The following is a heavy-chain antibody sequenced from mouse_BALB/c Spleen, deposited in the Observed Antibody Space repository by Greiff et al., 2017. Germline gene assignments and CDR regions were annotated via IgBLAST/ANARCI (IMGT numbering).Heavy chain of an antibody. J-gene: IGHJ3*01. V-gene: IGHV5-4*02. Sequence: EVQRVESGGGLVQPGGSLKLSCAASGFTFSDYYMYWVRQTPEKRLEWVATISDGGSYTYYPDSVKGRFTISRDNAKNNLYLQMSSLKSEDTAMYYCARGSGEFAYWGQGTLVTVSA. CDR2: ISDGGSYT. CDR1: GFTFSDYY. D-gene: IGHD1-3*01. CDR3: ARGSGEFAY.